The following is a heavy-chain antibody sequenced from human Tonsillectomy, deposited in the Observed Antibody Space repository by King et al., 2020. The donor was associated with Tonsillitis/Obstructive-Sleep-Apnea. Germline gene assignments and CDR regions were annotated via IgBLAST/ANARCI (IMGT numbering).Heavy chain of an antibody. V-gene: IGHV3-20*04. J-gene: IGHJ3*02. D-gene: IGHD2-2*01. Sequence: EVQLVESGGGVVRPGGSLRLSCAASGFTFDDYGMSWVRQAPGKGLEWGSGISWNGGSTGYADSVKGRFTISRDNAKNSLYLQMNSLRAEDTALYYCARAVVPAAMELDAFDIWGQGTMVTVSS. CDR2: ISWNGGST. CDR3: ARAVVPAAMELDAFDI. CDR1: GFTFDDYG.